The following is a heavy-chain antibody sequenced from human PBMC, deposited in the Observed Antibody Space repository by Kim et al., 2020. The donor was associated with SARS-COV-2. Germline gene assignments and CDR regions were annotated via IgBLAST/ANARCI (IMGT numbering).Heavy chain of an antibody. D-gene: IGHD3-10*01. CDR3: AREVSLVGELFVVSGDDAFDI. CDR1: GFTFSSYS. V-gene: IGHV3-21*01. CDR2: ISSSSSYI. Sequence: GGSLRLSCAASGFTFSSYSMNWVRQAPGKGLEWVSSISSSSSYIYYADSVKGRFTISRDNAKNSLYLQMNSLRAEDTAVYYCAREVSLVGELFVVSGDDAFDIWGQGTMVTVSS. J-gene: IGHJ3*02.